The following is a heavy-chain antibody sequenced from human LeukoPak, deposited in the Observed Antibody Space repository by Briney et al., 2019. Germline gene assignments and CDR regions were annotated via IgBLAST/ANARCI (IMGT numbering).Heavy chain of an antibody. D-gene: IGHD2/OR15-2a*01. J-gene: IGHJ5*02. CDR1: GFTFNRYG. CDR2: ISSSGSNI. Sequence: GGSLRLSCAASGFTFNRYGINWVRQAPGKGLEWVSYISSSGSNIYSAASVKDRFTISRDNAKKSLHLQMNSLKTEDTAVYYCARDRDIVIVAATIPHWFDTWGQGALVTVSS. CDR3: ARDRDIVIVAATIPHWFDT. V-gene: IGHV3-48*04.